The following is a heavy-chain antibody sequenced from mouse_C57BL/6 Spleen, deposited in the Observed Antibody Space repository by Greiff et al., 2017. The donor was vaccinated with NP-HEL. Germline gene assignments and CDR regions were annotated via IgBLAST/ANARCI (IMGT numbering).Heavy chain of an antibody. CDR2: INPNYGTT. CDR1: GYSFTDYN. CDR3: AKAYYSNYVWFAY. Sequence: VQLKESGPELVKPGASVKISCKASGYSFTDYNMNWVKQSNGKSLEWIGVINPNYGTTSYNQKFKGKATLTVDQSSSTAYMQLNSLTSEDSAVYYCAKAYYSNYVWFAYWGQGTLVTVSA. V-gene: IGHV1-39*01. D-gene: IGHD2-5*01. J-gene: IGHJ3*01.